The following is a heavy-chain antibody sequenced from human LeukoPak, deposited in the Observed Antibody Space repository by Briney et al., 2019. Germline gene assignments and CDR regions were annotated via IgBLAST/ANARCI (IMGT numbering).Heavy chain of an antibody. Sequence: SVKVSCKASGGTFSSYAISWVRQSPGQGLEWMGGIIPIFGTANYAQKFQGRVTITADESTSTAYMELSSLRSEDTAVYYCARDRGYCSSTSCYNFDYWGQGTLVAVSS. CDR2: IIPIFGTA. J-gene: IGHJ4*02. V-gene: IGHV1-69*13. CDR3: ARDRGYCSSTSCYNFDY. D-gene: IGHD2-2*02. CDR1: GGTFSSYA.